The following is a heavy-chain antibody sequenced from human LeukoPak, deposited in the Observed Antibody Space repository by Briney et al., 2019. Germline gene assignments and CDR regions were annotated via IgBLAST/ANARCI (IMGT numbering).Heavy chain of an antibody. D-gene: IGHD3-22*01. V-gene: IGHV3-66*01. J-gene: IGHJ4*02. Sequence: GGSPRLSCAVSGFTFSNNYMSWVRQAPGKGLEWVSVIYSTGGIHYADSVKGRFTISRDSSKNTLFLQMSNLRAEDTAVYYCARFYFDSSGQNSRAYWGQGTQVTVSA. CDR3: ARFYFDSSGQNSRAY. CDR2: IYSTGGI. CDR1: GFTFSNNY.